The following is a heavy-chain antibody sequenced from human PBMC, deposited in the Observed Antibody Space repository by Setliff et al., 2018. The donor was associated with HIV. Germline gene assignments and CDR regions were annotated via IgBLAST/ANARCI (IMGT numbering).Heavy chain of an antibody. CDR1: GFTFSNFG. V-gene: IGHV3-30*19. CDR2: VSYDGSLQ. CDR3: ARISVASRYNSDMDV. J-gene: IGHJ6*03. D-gene: IGHD5-12*01. Sequence: PGGSLRLSCAVSGFTFSNFGMHWVRQAPGRGLEWLTFVSYDGSLQYYADSVKGRFTISKHNSKNTLYLQMTSLRPEDTAVYYCARISVASRYNSDMDVWGKGTTVTVSS.